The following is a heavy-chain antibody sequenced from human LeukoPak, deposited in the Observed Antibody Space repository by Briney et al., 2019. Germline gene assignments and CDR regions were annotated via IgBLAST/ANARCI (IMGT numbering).Heavy chain of an antibody. J-gene: IGHJ4*02. Sequence: SETLSLTCTVSGGSISSYYWSWIRQPPGKGLEWIGYIYYSGSTNYNPSLKSRVTISVDTSKNQSSLKLSSVTAADTAVYYCARARGVRYGSGSYYLDYWGQGTLVTVSS. CDR3: ARARGVRYGSGSYYLDY. D-gene: IGHD3-10*01. V-gene: IGHV4-59*01. CDR1: GGSISSYY. CDR2: IYYSGST.